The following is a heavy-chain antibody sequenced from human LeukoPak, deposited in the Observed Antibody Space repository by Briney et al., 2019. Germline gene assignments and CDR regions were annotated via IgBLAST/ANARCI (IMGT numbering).Heavy chain of an antibody. D-gene: IGHD3-10*01. V-gene: IGHV4-34*01. CDR3: AYGSGSYYMRRFDY. CDR1: GGSFSGYY. Sequence: SETLSLTCAVYGGSFSGYYWSWIRQPPGKGLEWIGEINHSGSTNYNPSLKSRVTISVGTSKNQFSLKLSSVTAADTAVYYCAYGSGSYYMRRFDYWGQGTLVTVSS. J-gene: IGHJ4*02. CDR2: INHSGST.